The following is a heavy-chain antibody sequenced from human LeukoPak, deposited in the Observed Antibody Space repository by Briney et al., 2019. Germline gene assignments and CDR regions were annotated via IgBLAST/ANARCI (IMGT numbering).Heavy chain of an antibody. Sequence: ASVKVSCKASGYTFTSYGISWVRQAPGQGLDLMGWISAYNGNTNYAQKLQGRVTMTTDTSTSTAYMELGSLRSDDTAVYYCARRTPLGLIDYWGQGTLVTVSS. CDR1: GYTFTSYG. D-gene: IGHD4-23*01. V-gene: IGHV1-18*01. CDR2: ISAYNGNT. J-gene: IGHJ4*02. CDR3: ARRTPLGLIDY.